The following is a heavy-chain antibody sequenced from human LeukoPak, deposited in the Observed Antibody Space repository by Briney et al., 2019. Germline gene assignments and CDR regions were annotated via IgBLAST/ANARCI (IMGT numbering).Heavy chain of an antibody. CDR3: AKDHIQWLVDAFDI. D-gene: IGHD6-19*01. CDR2: IYYSGST. J-gene: IGHJ3*02. Sequence: PSETLSLTCTVSGGSISSSSYYWGWIRQPPGKGLEWIGSIYYSGSTYYNPSLKSRVTISVDTSKNQFSLKLSSVTAADTAVYYCAKDHIQWLVDAFDIWGQGTMVTVSS. CDR1: GGSISSSSYY. V-gene: IGHV4-39*02.